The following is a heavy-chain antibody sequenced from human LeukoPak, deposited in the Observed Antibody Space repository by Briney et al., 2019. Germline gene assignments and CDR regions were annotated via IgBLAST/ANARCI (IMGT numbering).Heavy chain of an antibody. J-gene: IGHJ4*02. CDR3: ARDLDY. CDR1: GFTLSSYW. CDR2: IKQDGSEK. V-gene: IGHV3-7*01. Sequence: GGSLRLSCAASGFTLSSYWMSWVRQAPGKGLEWVANIKQDGSEKYYVDSVKGRFTISRDNAKNSLHLRMNSLRAEDTAMYYCARDLDYWGQGTLVIVSS.